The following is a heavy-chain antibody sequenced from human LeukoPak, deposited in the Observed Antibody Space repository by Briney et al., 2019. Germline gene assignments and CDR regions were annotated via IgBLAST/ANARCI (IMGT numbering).Heavy chain of an antibody. CDR1: GFTFSSFS. J-gene: IGHJ4*02. CDR3: ARLTYGY. V-gene: IGHV3-48*02. CDR2: ISNSGSDI. Sequence: GGSLRLACAASGFTFSSFSMNWVRQAPGKGLEWISYISNSGSDISYADSVKGRFTISRANAKNSLYLQMNSLRDEDTAVYYCARLTYGYWGQGTLVSVSS. D-gene: IGHD4-17*01.